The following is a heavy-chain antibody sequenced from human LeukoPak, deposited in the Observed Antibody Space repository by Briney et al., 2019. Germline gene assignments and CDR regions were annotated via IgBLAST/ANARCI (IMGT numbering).Heavy chain of an antibody. V-gene: IGHV1-3*01. D-gene: IGHD3-10*01. CDR3: ARDYYGSGSYYKAWWFDP. J-gene: IGHJ5*02. CDR2: INAGNGNT. Sequence: GASVKVSCKASGYTFTSYAMHWVRQAPGQRLEWMGWINAGNGNTKYSQKFQGRVTITRDTSASTAYMELSSLRSEDTAVYYCARDYYGSGSYYKAWWFDPWGQGTLVTVSS. CDR1: GYTFTSYA.